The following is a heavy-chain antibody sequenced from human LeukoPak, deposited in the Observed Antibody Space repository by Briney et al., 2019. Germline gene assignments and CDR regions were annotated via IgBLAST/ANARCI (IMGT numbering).Heavy chain of an antibody. V-gene: IGHV4-38-2*02. D-gene: IGHD2-2*01. J-gene: IGHJ5*02. CDR3: ARGSGIVVVPAAIGWFDP. CDR2: IYHSGST. Sequence: PSETLSLTCTVSGGSISSGYYWGWIRQPPGKGLEWFGSIYHSGSTYYNPSLKSRVTISVDTSKNQFSLKLSSVTAADTAVYYCARGSGIVVVPAAIGWFDPWGQGTLVTVSS. CDR1: GGSISSGYY.